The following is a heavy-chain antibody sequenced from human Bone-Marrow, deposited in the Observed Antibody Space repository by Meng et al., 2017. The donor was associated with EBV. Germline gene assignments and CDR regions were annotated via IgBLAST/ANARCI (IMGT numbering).Heavy chain of an antibody. J-gene: IGHJ5*02. Sequence: QEQLPGSGPGRGMPSETLSHACTLSGGSMSSYYSRWIRQPPGKGLEWIGYVYYSGTTHYKPSLKSRVTISVDTSKNQFSLDLSYVTAADTAVYYCARGGRDYSDYSWFDLWGQGTLVTVSS. CDR1: GGSMSSYY. CDR3: ARGGRDYSDYSWFDL. D-gene: IGHD4-11*01. CDR2: VYYSGTT. V-gene: IGHV4-59*01.